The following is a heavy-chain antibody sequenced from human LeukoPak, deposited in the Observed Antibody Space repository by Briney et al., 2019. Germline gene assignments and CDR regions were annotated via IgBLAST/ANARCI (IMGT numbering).Heavy chain of an antibody. V-gene: IGHV5-51*01. CDR2: IYPGDSDT. D-gene: IGHD3-22*01. Sequence: GESLKISCKGSGYIFTTYWIAWVRQMPGKGLEWMGIIYPGDSDTRYSPSFQGQVTISADKSISTAYLQWSSLKASDTAMYYCARPYYYDSSGYYYLGTWGQGTLVTVSS. CDR1: GYIFTTYW. CDR3: ARPYYYDSSGYYYLGT. J-gene: IGHJ1*01.